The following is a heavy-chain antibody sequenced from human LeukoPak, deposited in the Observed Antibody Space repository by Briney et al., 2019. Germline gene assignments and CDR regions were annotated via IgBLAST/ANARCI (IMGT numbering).Heavy chain of an antibody. CDR1: GASVSSGSYY. V-gene: IGHV4-61*01. Sequence: SQTLSLTCTVSGASVSSGSYYWSWIRQPPGKGLEWIGYMYYSGTSNYNPSLKSRVTISVDTSKNQFSLKLSSLTAADTAVYYCARDRDRLDYWGQGTLVTVSS. CDR2: MYYSGTS. CDR3: ARDRDRLDY. J-gene: IGHJ4*02. D-gene: IGHD3-22*01.